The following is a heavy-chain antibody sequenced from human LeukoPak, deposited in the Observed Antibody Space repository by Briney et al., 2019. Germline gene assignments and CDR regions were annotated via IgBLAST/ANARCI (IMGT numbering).Heavy chain of an antibody. CDR1: GFTFSGYY. D-gene: IGHD5-18*01. J-gene: IGHJ6*02. Sequence: PGGSLRLSCAASGFTFSGYYMSWIRQAPGKGLEWVSYISSSGSTIYYADSVKGRFTISRDNAKNSLYLQMNSLRAEDTAVYYCARDDTAMAFNYYYYGMDVWGQGTTVTVSS. CDR2: ISSSGSTI. V-gene: IGHV3-11*01. CDR3: ARDDTAMAFNYYYYGMDV.